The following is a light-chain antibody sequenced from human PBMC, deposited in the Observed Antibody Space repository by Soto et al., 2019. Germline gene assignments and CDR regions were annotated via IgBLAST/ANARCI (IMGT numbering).Light chain of an antibody. CDR2: KAS. Sequence: DIQMTQSPSTLSGSVGDRVTITCRASQTISSWLAWYQQKPGKAPNLLIYKASTLKSGVPSRFSGSGSGTEFTLTISSLQPDYFATYYCQHYNSYSEAFGQGTKVEL. CDR1: QTISSW. V-gene: IGKV1-5*03. CDR3: QHYNSYSEA. J-gene: IGKJ1*01.